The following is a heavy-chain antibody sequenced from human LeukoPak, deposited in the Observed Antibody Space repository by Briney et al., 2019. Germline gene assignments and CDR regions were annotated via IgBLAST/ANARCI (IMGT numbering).Heavy chain of an antibody. J-gene: IGHJ4*02. Sequence: ASVKVSCKASGYTFTSYDINWVRQATGQGLEWMGWMNPNSGNTGYAQKFQGRVTMTRNTSISTAYMELSSLRSEDTAVYYCARGGYYDFWSGYYEYYFDYWGRGTLVTVSS. CDR3: ARGGYYDFWSGYYEYYFDY. CDR2: MNPNSGNT. CDR1: GYTFTSYD. V-gene: IGHV1-8*01. D-gene: IGHD3-3*01.